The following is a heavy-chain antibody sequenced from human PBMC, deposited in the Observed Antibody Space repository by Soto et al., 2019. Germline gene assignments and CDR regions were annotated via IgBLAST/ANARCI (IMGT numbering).Heavy chain of an antibody. CDR1: GYSVTSHD. CDR3: AASFGNAWYTY. D-gene: IGHD3-16*01. CDR2: LHNTESS. V-gene: IGHV4-59*02. Sequence: PSETLCLTCAFSGYSVTSHDLTWIRQSPGKGLEWIGYLHNTESSHYNRSLNSPITISIDRSKNQITLQLADVTVADTSIYYRAASFGNAWYTYWGQGTPVTVSS. J-gene: IGHJ4*02.